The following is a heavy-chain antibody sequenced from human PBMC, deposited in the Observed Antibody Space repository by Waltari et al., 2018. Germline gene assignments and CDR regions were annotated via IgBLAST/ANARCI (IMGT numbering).Heavy chain of an antibody. CDR2: NNYEGSDK. CDR1: GFSFSTSW. CDR3: VSCLANHLYNWLDP. Sequence: EVQLVESGGGLVQPGGSLTLSCAASGFSFSTSWMHWVRQAPGKGLLWVSRNNYEGSDKSYAHSVKGRFTISRDNAKNTLYLQMNSLSVEDTAVYYCVSCLANHLYNWLDPWGQGTLVTVSS. J-gene: IGHJ5*02. D-gene: IGHD2-2*01. V-gene: IGHV3-74*01.